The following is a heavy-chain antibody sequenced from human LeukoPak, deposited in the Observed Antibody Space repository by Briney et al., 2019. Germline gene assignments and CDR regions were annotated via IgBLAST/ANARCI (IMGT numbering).Heavy chain of an antibody. V-gene: IGHV4-30-4*01. CDR2: IYYSGST. J-gene: IGHJ4*02. D-gene: IGHD5-18*01. CDR1: GGSISSGDYY. CDR3: ATEYSRHAPYFDY. Sequence: PSETLSLTCTVSGGSISSGDYYWSWIRQPPGKGLEWIGYIYYSGSTYYNPSLKSRVTISVDTSKNQFSLKLSSVTAADTAVYCCATEYSRHAPYFDYWGQGTLVTVSS.